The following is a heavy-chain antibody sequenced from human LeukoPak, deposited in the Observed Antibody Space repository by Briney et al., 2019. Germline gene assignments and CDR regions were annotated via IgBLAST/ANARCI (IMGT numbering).Heavy chain of an antibody. J-gene: IGHJ4*02. CDR1: GGSISGYY. V-gene: IGHV4-59*01. Sequence: SETLSLTCAVSGGSISGYYGNWIRQPPGKGLEWIGYIYYGGGTNYNPSLKSRVTISVDTSKNQFSLKLSSVTAADTAVYYCARVESTRAIDYWGQGTLVTVSS. CDR3: ARVESTRAIDY. CDR2: IYYGGGT. D-gene: IGHD2-2*01.